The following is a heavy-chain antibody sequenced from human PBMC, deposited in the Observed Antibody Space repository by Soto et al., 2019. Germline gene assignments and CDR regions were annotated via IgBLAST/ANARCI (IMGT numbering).Heavy chain of an antibody. J-gene: IGHJ4*02. D-gene: IGHD3-16*02. V-gene: IGHV3-64*01. CDR1: GFIFSSYA. CDR2: ISSNGGST. CDR3: ARDTPLLGELSFSLGFDY. Sequence: PGGSLRLSCSASGFIFSSYAMHWVRQAPWKGLEYVSAISSNGGSTYYANSVKGRFTISRDNSKNTLYLQMGSLRAEDMAVYYCARDTPLLGELSFSLGFDYWGQGTLVTVSS.